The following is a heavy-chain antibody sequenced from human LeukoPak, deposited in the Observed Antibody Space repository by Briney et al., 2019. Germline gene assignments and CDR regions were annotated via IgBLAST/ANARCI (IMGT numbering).Heavy chain of an antibody. Sequence: PGGSLRLSCAASGFTFSSYAMHWVRQAPGKGLEWVAVISYDGSNKYYADSVKGRFTISRDNSKNTLYLQMNSLRAEDTAVYYCARSPGYSSSSGAFDIWGQGTMVTVSS. D-gene: IGHD6-13*01. CDR3: ARSPGYSSSSGAFDI. V-gene: IGHV3-30-3*01. J-gene: IGHJ3*02. CDR2: ISYDGSNK. CDR1: GFTFSSYA.